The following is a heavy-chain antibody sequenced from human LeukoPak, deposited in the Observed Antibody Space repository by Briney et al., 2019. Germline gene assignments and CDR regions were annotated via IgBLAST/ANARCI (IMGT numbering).Heavy chain of an antibody. D-gene: IGHD3-22*01. Sequence: SVKVSCKASGGTFSTYSISWVRQAPGQGLEWMGRIIPIFGTANYAQKFHGRVTITTDESTNTAYMELSSLTSEDTTVYYCARAWGGDSSGYYQGGFDYWGQGTLVTVSS. J-gene: IGHJ4*02. CDR3: ARAWGGDSSGYYQGGFDY. CDR2: IIPIFGTA. CDR1: GGTFSTYS. V-gene: IGHV1-69*05.